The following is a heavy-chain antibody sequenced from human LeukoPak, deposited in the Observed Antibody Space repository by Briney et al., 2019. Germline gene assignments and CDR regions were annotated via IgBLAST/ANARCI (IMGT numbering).Heavy chain of an antibody. Sequence: ASVKVSCTASGYTFTSYYMHGVRQTPGQGLEWMGWINPDNGDTKYAQKFQGRVTMTTDTSTSTAHMELRSLRSDDTAVYYCATYYCSTTSCYPYFFDYWGQGTLVTVSS. CDR2: INPDNGDT. D-gene: IGHD2-2*01. V-gene: IGHV1-18*04. J-gene: IGHJ4*02. CDR3: ATYYCSTTSCYPYFFDY. CDR1: GYTFTSYY.